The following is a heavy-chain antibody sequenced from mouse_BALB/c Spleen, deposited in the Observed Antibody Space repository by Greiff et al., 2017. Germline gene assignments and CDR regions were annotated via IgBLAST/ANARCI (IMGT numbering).Heavy chain of an antibody. CDR3: ARVDYDYDGAWFAY. V-gene: IGHV5-12-2*01. Sequence: EVHLVESGGGLVQPGGSLKLSCAASGFTFSSYTMSWVRQTPEKRLEWVAYISNGGGSTYYPDTVKGRFTISRDNARNILYLQMSSLRYEDTAMYYCARVDYDYDGAWFAYWGQGTLVTVSA. J-gene: IGHJ3*01. CDR1: GFTFSSYT. CDR2: ISNGGGST. D-gene: IGHD2-4*01.